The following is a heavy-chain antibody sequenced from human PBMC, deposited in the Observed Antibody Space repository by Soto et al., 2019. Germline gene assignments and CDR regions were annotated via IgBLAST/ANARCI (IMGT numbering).Heavy chain of an antibody. D-gene: IGHD3-22*01. CDR1: GFTFSSYA. Sequence: GGSLRLSCAASGFTFSSYAMHWVRQAPGKGLEWVAVISYDGSNKYYADSVKGRFTISRDNSKNTLYLQMNSLRAEDTAVYYCASDRGPITMIVDYWGQGTMVTVSS. V-gene: IGHV3-30-3*01. J-gene: IGHJ4*02. CDR2: ISYDGSNK. CDR3: ASDRGPITMIVDY.